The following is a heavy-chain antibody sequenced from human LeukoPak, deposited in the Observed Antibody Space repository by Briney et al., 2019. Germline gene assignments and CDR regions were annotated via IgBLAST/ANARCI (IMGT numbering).Heavy chain of an antibody. V-gene: IGHV3-30*04. CDR2: ISYDGR. CDR3: ARDCGGDCPGAFDI. D-gene: IGHD2-21*02. J-gene: IGHJ3*02. Sequence: GGSLRLSCAASGFTFSSYAMHWVRQAPGKGLEWVAVISYDGRDSVKGRFTISRDNSKNTLYLQMNSLRAEDTAVYYCARDCGGDCPGAFDILGQGTMVTVSS. CDR1: GFTFSSYA.